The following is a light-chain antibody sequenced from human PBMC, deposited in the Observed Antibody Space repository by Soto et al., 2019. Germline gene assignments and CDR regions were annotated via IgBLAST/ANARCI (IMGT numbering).Light chain of an antibody. CDR1: SSDIGAYNS. Sequence: QSALTQPPSASGSPGQSVTISCTGTSSDIGAYNSVSWYQQYPGKAPKLMIYEGTNRPSGVPDRFSGSKSGNTASLTVSGLQAEDEGDYYCSSYAGNLILVFGGGTKVTVL. V-gene: IGLV2-8*01. CDR2: EGT. J-gene: IGLJ2*01. CDR3: SSYAGNLILV.